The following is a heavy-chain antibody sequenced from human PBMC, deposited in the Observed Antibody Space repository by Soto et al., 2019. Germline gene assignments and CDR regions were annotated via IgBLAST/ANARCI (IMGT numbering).Heavy chain of an antibody. J-gene: IGHJ6*02. Sequence: SGPTLVNPTQTLTLTCNVSGLSLSTTRTCVSWIRQPPGKALEWLALIDWDDDKDYSTSLKTRLTISRDTTKNLVVLTMTNMDPMDTATYFCARQIAVPGNPYHSYYGMDVWGQGTTVTVS. D-gene: IGHD6-19*01. CDR2: IDWDDDK. CDR1: GLSLSTTRTC. CDR3: ARQIAVPGNPYHSYYGMDV. V-gene: IGHV2-70*01.